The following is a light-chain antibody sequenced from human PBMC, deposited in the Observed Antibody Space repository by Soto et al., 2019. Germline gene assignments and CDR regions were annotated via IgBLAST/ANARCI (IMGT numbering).Light chain of an antibody. Sequence: DIQMTQSPSTLSASVGDRVTITCRASQSISSWLAWYQQKPGKAPKLLIYKASSLESGVPSRFSGSGSGTEFTITISSLQPDDFATYYRQQYNSYSPTFGQGTKV. V-gene: IGKV1-5*03. CDR1: QSISSW. CDR3: QQYNSYSPT. J-gene: IGKJ1*01. CDR2: KAS.